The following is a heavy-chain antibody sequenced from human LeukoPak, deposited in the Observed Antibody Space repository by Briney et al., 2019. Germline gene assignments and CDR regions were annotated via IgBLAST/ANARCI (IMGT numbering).Heavy chain of an antibody. Sequence: SETLSLTCAVSGGSISSGGYSWSWIRQPPGKGLEWIGYIYHSGSTYYNPSLKSRVTMSVDTSKNQFSLKLSSVTAADTAVYYCARTNSRGSYSKGIRAFDIWGQGTMVTVSS. CDR2: IYHSGST. V-gene: IGHV4-30-2*01. CDR3: ARTNSRGSYSKGIRAFDI. CDR1: GGSISSGGYS. J-gene: IGHJ3*02. D-gene: IGHD1-26*01.